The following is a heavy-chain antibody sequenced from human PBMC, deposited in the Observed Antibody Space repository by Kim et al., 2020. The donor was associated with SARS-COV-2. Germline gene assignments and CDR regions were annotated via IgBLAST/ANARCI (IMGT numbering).Heavy chain of an antibody. J-gene: IGHJ6*03. Sequence: YSPSFQGPATISADKSISTAYLQWSSLKASDTAMYYCARTRGYYYYYMDVWGKGTTVTVSS. D-gene: IGHD3-10*01. V-gene: IGHV5-51*01. CDR3: ARTRGYYYYYMDV.